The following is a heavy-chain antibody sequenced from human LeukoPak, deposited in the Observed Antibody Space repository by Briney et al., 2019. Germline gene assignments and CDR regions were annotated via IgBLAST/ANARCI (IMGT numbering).Heavy chain of an antibody. CDR3: ARSQGSGYYFY. V-gene: IGHV4-34*01. CDR1: GGSVSGYD. Sequence: SETLSLTCAVYGGSVSGYDWSWIRQPPGKGLEGIGEINHSVSTNYNPSLKSRVTISVDTSKNQFPLKLSSGTPADTAVYYCARSQGSGYYFYWGQGTLVTVSS. CDR2: INHSVST. J-gene: IGHJ4*02. D-gene: IGHD3-22*01.